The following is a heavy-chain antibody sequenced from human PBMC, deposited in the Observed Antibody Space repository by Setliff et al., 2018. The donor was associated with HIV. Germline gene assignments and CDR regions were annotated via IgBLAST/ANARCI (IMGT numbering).Heavy chain of an antibody. J-gene: IGHJ3*01. Sequence: SSETLSLTCTVSGGSITTGSYYWTRIRQSSAKGLEWIGHIQTSGSARHDPSLQSRTTISIDTSKNQFSLKLASVTAADTANYYCARDPSQYLDFLFDPQPFNVWGHGTMVTVSS. V-gene: IGHV4-61*09. D-gene: IGHD3-9*01. CDR2: IQTSGSA. CDR3: ARDPSQYLDFLFDPQPFNV. CDR1: GGSITTGSYY.